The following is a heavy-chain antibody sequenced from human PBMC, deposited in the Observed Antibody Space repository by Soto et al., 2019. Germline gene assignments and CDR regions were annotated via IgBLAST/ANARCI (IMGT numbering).Heavy chain of an antibody. CDR2: IIPIFGTA. CDR1: GGTFSSYA. Sequence: SVKVSCKASGGTFSSYAISWVRQAPGQGLEWMGGIIPIFGTANYAQKFQGRVTITADGSTSTAYMELSSLRSEDTAVYYCARSGVAAAGVTFYYYGMDVWGQGTTVTVSS. D-gene: IGHD6-13*01. V-gene: IGHV1-69*13. J-gene: IGHJ6*02. CDR3: ARSGVAAAGVTFYYYGMDV.